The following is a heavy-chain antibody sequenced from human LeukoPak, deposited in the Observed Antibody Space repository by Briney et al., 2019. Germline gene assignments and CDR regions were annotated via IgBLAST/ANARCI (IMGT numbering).Heavy chain of an antibody. CDR1: GGSISSGSYY. Sequence: SQTLSLTCTVSGGSISSGSYYWSWIRQPAGKGLEWIGRIYTSGSTNYNPSLKSRVTMSVDTSKNQFSLKLSSVTAADTAVYYCARGLYSGSYFDYWGQGTLVTVSS. V-gene: IGHV4-61*02. CDR3: ARGLYSGSYFDY. CDR2: IYTSGST. J-gene: IGHJ4*02. D-gene: IGHD1-26*01.